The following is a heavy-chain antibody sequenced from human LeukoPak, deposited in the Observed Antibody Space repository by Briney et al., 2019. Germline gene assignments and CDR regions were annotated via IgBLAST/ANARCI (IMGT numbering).Heavy chain of an antibody. CDR1: GFTFSDYY. CDR2: ISGSGGST. J-gene: IGHJ3*02. V-gene: IGHV3-23*01. Sequence: GGSLRLSCAASGFTFSDYYMSWIRQAPGKGLEWVSAISGSGGSTYYADSVKGRFTISRDNSKNTLYLQMNSLRAEDTAVYYCAKDHDSSGFDAFDIRGQGTMVTVSS. D-gene: IGHD3-22*01. CDR3: AKDHDSSGFDAFDI.